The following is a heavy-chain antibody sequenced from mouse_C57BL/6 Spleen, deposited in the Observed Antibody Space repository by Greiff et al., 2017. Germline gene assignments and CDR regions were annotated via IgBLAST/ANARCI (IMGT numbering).Heavy chain of an antibody. CDR1: GFSLTSYG. CDR2: IWSGGST. J-gene: IGHJ4*01. V-gene: IGHV2-2*01. Sequence: VKLVESGPGLVQPSQSLSITCTVSGFSLTSYGVHWVRQSPGKGLEWLGVIWSGGSTDYNAAFISRLSISKDNSKSQVFFKMNRLQAEDTAIYYCASYGSSLYAMDYWGQGTSVTVSS. CDR3: ASYGSSLYAMDY. D-gene: IGHD1-1*01.